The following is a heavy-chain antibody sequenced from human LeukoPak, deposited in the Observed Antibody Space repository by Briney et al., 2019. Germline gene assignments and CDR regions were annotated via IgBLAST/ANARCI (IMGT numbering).Heavy chain of an antibody. Sequence: SETLSLTCAVSGGSIRSGNYYWSWIRQPPGKGLEWIGEINHSGSTNYNPSLKSRVTISVDTSKNQFSLKLSSVTAADTAVYYCARSGRGLATRFDPWGQGILVTVSS. CDR2: INHSGST. CDR1: GGSIRSGNYY. CDR3: ARSGRGLATRFDP. D-gene: IGHD1-26*01. J-gene: IGHJ5*02. V-gene: IGHV4-39*07.